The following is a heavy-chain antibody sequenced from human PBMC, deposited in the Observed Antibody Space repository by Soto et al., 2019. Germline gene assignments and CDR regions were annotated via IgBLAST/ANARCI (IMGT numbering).Heavy chain of an antibody. CDR3: AGVDDGIDI. CDR1: GYTFTSYG. D-gene: IGHD3-3*01. J-gene: IGHJ3*02. Sequence: QVQLVQSGAEVKKPGASVKVSCKASGYTFTSYGISWVRQAPGQGLEWMGWISAYNGNTNYAQKLQGRVTMTTDTSTSTGSMELRSVSSDDTAVYSWAGVDDGIDIWGQGSMVTVSS. V-gene: IGHV1-18*01. CDR2: ISAYNGNT.